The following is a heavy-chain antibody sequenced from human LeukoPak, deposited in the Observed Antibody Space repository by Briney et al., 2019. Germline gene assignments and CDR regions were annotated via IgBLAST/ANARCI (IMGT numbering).Heavy chain of an antibody. CDR2: ISSSGSTI. Sequence: GGSLRLSCAATGFTFSSYEMNWVRQAPGKGLEWVSYISSSGSTIYYADSVKGRFTISRDNAKNSLYLQMNSLRAEDTAVYYCARGGVLPNWFDPWGQGTLVTVSS. CDR3: ARGGVLPNWFDP. CDR1: GFTFSSYE. V-gene: IGHV3-48*03. J-gene: IGHJ5*02. D-gene: IGHD3-10*01.